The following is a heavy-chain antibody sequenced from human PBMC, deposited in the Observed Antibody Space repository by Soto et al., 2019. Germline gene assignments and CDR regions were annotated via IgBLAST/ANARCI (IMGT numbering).Heavy chain of an antibody. CDR1: WYSFTTYW. V-gene: IGHV5-51*01. CDR2: INPGDSDI. CDR3: ARHEKFYYSYYGMEV. J-gene: IGHJ6*02. Sequence: EESLKISCKGSWYSFTTYWIAWVRQRPGKGLEWMGIINPGDSDIRYSPSFQGQVTISADNSISTAYLQWSSLKASDTAMYYCARHEKFYYSYYGMEVWGQGTAVTV.